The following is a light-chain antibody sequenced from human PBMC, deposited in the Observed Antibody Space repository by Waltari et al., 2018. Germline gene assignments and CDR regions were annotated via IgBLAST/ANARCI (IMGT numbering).Light chain of an antibody. V-gene: IGKV3-15*01. J-gene: IGKJ1*01. CDR1: QSISTN. CDR2: GAY. Sequence: EIVMTQSPASLSLSPGERASLSCRASQSISTNLAWYQQIPGQAPRLLIYGAYTRATGIPARFSGSVSGSEFTLTIRSLQSEDFGVYYCQQYNDWPPWTFGQGTKVEIK. CDR3: QQYNDWPPWT.